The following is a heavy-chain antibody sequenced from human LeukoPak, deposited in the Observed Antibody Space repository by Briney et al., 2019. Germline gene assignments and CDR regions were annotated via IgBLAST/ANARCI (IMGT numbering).Heavy chain of an antibody. CDR1: GGSISSYY. J-gene: IGHJ6*03. CDR3: ARQHGDYRPPYYYYMDV. CDR2: IYYSGST. Sequence: SETLSLTCTVSGGSISSYYWSWIRQPPGKGLEWIGYIYYSGSTNYNPSLKSRVTISLDTSKNQFSLKLSSVTAADTAVYYCARQHGDYRPPYYYYMDVCGKGTTVTVSS. D-gene: IGHD4-17*01. V-gene: IGHV4-59*08.